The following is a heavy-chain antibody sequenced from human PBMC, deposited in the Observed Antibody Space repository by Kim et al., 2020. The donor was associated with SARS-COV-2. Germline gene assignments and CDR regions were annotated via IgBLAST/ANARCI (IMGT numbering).Heavy chain of an antibody. J-gene: IGHJ6*02. Sequence: GGSLRLSCAASGFTFSSYAMSWVRQAPGKGLEWVSAISGSGGSTYYADSVKGRFTISRDNSKNTLYLQMNSLRAEDTAVYYCAKDRLWFGEFYYYYGMDVWGQGTTVTVSS. D-gene: IGHD3-10*01. CDR3: AKDRLWFGEFYYYYGMDV. V-gene: IGHV3-23*01. CDR1: GFTFSSYA. CDR2: ISGSGGST.